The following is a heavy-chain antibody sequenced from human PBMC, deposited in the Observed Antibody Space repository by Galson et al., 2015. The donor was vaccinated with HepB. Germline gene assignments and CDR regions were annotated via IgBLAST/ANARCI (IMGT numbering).Heavy chain of an antibody. J-gene: IGHJ4*02. CDR1: GFTFSSYG. V-gene: IGHV3-33*08. CDR2: IWYDGSNK. CDR3: ARAAYSSSWFFDY. Sequence: SLRLSCAASGFTFSSYGMHWVRQAPGKGLEWVAVIWYDGSNKYYADSVKGRFTISRDNSKNTLYLQMNSLRAEDTAVYYCARAAYSSSWFFDYWGQGTLVTVSS. D-gene: IGHD6-13*01.